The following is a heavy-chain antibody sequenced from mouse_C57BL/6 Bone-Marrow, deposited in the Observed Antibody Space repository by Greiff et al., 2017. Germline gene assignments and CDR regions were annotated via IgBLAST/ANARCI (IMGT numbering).Heavy chain of an antibody. CDR3: ARPRVYWYFDV. CDR1: GFTFSDYG. J-gene: IGHJ1*03. CDR2: ISSGRSTI. Sequence: EVKLMESGGGLVKPGGSLKLSCAASGFTFSDYGMHWVRQAPEKGLEWVAYISSGRSTISYADTVKGRFTISRDNAKNTLFLQMTSLRSEDTAMYYCARPRVYWYFDVWGTGTTVTVSS. V-gene: IGHV5-17*01.